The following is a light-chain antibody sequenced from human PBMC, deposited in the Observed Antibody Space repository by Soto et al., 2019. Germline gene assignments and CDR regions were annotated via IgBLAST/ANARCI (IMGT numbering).Light chain of an antibody. CDR3: QQSYTTPRT. V-gene: IGKV1-39*01. CDR2: AAS. CDR1: QGITTY. J-gene: IGKJ1*01. Sequence: DIQMTQSPASLSASVGDRVTITCRATQGITTYLNWYQQKPGKAPKLLIHAASTLRSGVTSRFSGGGSGTDFTLTISSLQPEDFAIYYGQQSYTTPRTFGQGTRVEIK.